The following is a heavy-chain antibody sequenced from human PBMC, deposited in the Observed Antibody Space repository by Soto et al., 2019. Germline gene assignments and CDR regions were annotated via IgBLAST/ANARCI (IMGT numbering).Heavy chain of an antibody. D-gene: IGHD1-26*01. J-gene: IGHJ6*02. V-gene: IGHV4-31*02. CDR1: GGYY. CDR3: ASGTEVSPSWDV. Sequence: GGYYWSWIRQHPGKGLEWIGYLYYSGSTYYNPSLKSRVTISVDTSKNQFSLKLSSVTAADTAVYYCASGTEVSPSWDVWGQGTKSPS. CDR2: LYYSGST.